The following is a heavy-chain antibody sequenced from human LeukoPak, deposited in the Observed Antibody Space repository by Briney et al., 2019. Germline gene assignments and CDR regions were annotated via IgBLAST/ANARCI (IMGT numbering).Heavy chain of an antibody. V-gene: IGHV1-2*02. D-gene: IGHD2-21*01. J-gene: IGHJ5*02. CDR1: GYTFTGYY. Sequence: ASVKVSCKASGYTFTGYYMHWVRQAPGQGLEWTGWINPNSGGTNYAQKFQGRVTMTRDTSISTAHMELSRLRSDDTAVYYCAREHKSTNIYIPWGQGTLVTVSS. CDR3: AREHKSTNIYIP. CDR2: INPNSGGT.